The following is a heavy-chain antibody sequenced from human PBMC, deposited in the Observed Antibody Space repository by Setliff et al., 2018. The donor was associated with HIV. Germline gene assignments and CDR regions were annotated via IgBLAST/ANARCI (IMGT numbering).Heavy chain of an antibody. CDR3: ATVPPSGTYLDY. V-gene: IGHV4-34*12. Sequence: SETLSLTCAVYGGSFSGHSWTWIRQPPGKGLEWMGYIIPSGTTYYSPSLKSRLTISIDKSMNYFSLTLSSVTVADTAVYYCATVPPSGTYLDYWGPGMLVTVSS. J-gene: IGHJ4*02. CDR2: IIPSGTT. CDR1: GGSFSGHS. D-gene: IGHD3-10*01.